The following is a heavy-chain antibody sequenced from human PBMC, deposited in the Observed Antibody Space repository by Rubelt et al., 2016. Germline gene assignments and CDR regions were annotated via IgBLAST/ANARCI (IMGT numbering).Heavy chain of an antibody. Sequence: QVQLQQWGAGLLKPSETLSLTCAVYGGSFSGYYCTWIRQPPGKGLEWIGEIHPSGSTNYNPSLKSRVTMSLDSSKNQFPRKLRSGTAADTAVYCCAGEISGSYSLDSWGQGTLVTVSS. CDR2: IHPSGST. J-gene: IGHJ4*02. CDR1: GGSFSGYY. CDR3: AGEISGSYSLDS. D-gene: IGHD1-26*01. V-gene: IGHV4-34*01.